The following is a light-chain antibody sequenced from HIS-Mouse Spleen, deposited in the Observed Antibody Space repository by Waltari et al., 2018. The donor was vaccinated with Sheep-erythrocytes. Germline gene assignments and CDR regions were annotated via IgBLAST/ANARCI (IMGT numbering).Light chain of an antibody. CDR1: SSDVGGYNY. CDR2: DVS. V-gene: IGLV2-11*01. CDR3: CSYAGSYNHV. Sequence: QSALTQPRSVSGSPGQSVTISCTGTSSDVGGYNYVSWYQQHPGKAPKLRFYDVSTRRSGFPDRFSGSKSGNTASLTISGLQAEDEADYYCCSYAGSYNHVFATGTKVTVL. J-gene: IGLJ1*01.